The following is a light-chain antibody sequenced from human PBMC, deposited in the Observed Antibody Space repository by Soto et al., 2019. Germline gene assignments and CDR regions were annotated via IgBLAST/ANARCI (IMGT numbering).Light chain of an antibody. CDR3: SSYTSSSTRV. Sequence: QSVLTQPASVSGSPGQSITISCTGTSSDVGGYNYVSWYQQHPGKAPKLMIYEVSNRPSGVSNRFSGSKSGNTASLTISGLQAEDEADYYCSSYTSSSTRVFGEGTKVTVL. J-gene: IGLJ3*02. V-gene: IGLV2-14*01. CDR1: SSDVGGYNY. CDR2: EVS.